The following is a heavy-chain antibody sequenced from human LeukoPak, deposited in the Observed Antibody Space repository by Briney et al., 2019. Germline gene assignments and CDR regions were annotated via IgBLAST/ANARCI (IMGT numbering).Heavy chain of an antibody. V-gene: IGHV3-7*01. J-gene: IGHJ4*02. D-gene: IGHD6-19*01. CDR2: IKQDGSEK. CDR3: ARGGSFSGGF. CDR1: GFTFSSYW. Sequence: GGSLRLSCAVSGFTFSSYWMSWVRQAPGKGPEWVATIKQDGSEKYYVDSVKGRFTISRDNARNSLYLQMNSLSDEDTAVYHCARGGSFSGGFWGQGTLVTVSS.